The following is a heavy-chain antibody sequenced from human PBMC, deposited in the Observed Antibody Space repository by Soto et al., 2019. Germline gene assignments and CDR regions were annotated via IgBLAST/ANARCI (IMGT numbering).Heavy chain of an antibody. Sequence: EVQLVESGGGLAQPGGSLRLSCAASGFTLSSYWMSWVRQAPGKGLEWVANIKQDGSEKYYVDSVEGRFTISRDNAKNSLYPQKNRLRADDTAVYYWARSQLVKFDSFDMWGQGTLVTVSS. CDR1: GFTLSSYW. V-gene: IGHV3-7*01. CDR3: ARSQLVKFDSFDM. J-gene: IGHJ3*02. CDR2: IKQDGSEK. D-gene: IGHD2-2*01.